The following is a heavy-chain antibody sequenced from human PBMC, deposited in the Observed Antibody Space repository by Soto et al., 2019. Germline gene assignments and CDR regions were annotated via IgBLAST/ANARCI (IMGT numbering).Heavy chain of an antibody. CDR1: GFIVSRSW. CDR2: ISNDGTST. V-gene: IGHV3-74*01. J-gene: IGHJ4*02. D-gene: IGHD1-1*01. CDR3: ATVTTGY. Sequence: GSLRLSCAGSGFIVSRSWMQWVRQAPGKGLVWVSRISNDGTSTDYADSVKGRFTISRDDAKNTLYLQMNSLRAEDTAVYYCATVTTGYWGQGILVTVSS.